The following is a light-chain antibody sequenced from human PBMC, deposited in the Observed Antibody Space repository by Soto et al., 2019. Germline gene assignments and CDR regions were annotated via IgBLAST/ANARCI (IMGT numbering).Light chain of an antibody. CDR2: GAS. J-gene: IGKJ4*01. CDR1: QSVSSSY. CDR3: QQYGSSPT. Sequence: EIVLTQSPGTLSLSPGERATISCRASQSVSSSYLAWYQQKPGQAPRLLIYGASSRATGIPDRFSGSGSGKDCTMTISKLEPEALSVYYCQQYGSSPTFGGGTKVEIK. V-gene: IGKV3-20*01.